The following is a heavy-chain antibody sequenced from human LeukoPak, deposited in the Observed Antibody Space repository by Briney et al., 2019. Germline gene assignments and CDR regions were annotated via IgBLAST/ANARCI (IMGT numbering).Heavy chain of an antibody. CDR3: ARVDLYGENWFDP. CDR2: IIPIFGTA. Sequence: ASVKVSCKASGYTFTSYGISWVRQAPGQGLEWMGGIIPIFGTANYAQKFQGRVTVTADESTSTAYMELSSLRSEDTAVYYCARVDLYGENWFDPWGQGTLVTVSS. CDR1: GYTFTSYG. D-gene: IGHD4-17*01. J-gene: IGHJ5*02. V-gene: IGHV1-69*13.